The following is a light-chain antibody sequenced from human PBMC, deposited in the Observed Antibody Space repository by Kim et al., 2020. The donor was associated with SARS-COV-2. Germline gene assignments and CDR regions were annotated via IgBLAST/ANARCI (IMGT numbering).Light chain of an antibody. CDR2: DAS. Sequence: FPGERATLSCRASQSVSSLLAWYQQKPGQAPRLLIYDASNRATGIPARFSGSGSGTDFTLTISSLEPEDFAVYYCQQRSNWPIFTFGPGTKVDIK. CDR3: QQRSNWPIFT. J-gene: IGKJ3*01. V-gene: IGKV3-11*01. CDR1: QSVSSL.